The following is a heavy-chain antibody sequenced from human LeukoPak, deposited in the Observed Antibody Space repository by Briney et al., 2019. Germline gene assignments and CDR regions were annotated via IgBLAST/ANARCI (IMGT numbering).Heavy chain of an antibody. CDR1: GGSISSSNW. Sequence: SGTLSLTCAVSGGSISSSNWWSWVRQPPGKGLEWIGEIYHSGSTNYNPSLKSRVTISIHTSKNQFSLSLGSVTATDTAIYYCARHDFFDGDAFDIWGQGTMVTVSS. CDR3: ARHDFFDGDAFDI. V-gene: IGHV4-4*02. D-gene: IGHD5-24*01. J-gene: IGHJ3*02. CDR2: IYHSGST.